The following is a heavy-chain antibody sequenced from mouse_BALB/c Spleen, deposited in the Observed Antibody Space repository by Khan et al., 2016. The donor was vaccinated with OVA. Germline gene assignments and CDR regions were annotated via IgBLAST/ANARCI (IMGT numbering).Heavy chain of an antibody. J-gene: IGHJ3*01. CDR1: GYTFTSYW. D-gene: IGHD2-2*01. CDR3: ARVGYGSFAY. CDR2: INPSTGYT. V-gene: IGHV1-7*01. Sequence: QMQLEESGAELAKPGASVKMSCKASGYTFTSYWMHWVKQRPGQGLEWIGYINPSTGYTEYNQKFKDKATLTADKSSSTAYMQLSSLTSEDSAVYYCARVGYGSFAYWGQGTLVTVSA.